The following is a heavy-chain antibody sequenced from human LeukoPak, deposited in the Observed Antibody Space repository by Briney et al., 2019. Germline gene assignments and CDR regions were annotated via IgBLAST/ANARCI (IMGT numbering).Heavy chain of an antibody. J-gene: IGHJ4*02. Sequence: ASVKVSCKASGYTFTTYTIHWVRQAPGQRLEWMGWINAGNDNTKYSQKFQDRVTITRDTSAGTAYMELSSLRSGDTAMYYCASSRGYDVGGYFDYWGQGTLVTVSS. CDR3: ASSRGYDVGGYFDY. CDR2: INAGNDNT. CDR1: GYTFTTYT. D-gene: IGHD5-12*01. V-gene: IGHV1-3*01.